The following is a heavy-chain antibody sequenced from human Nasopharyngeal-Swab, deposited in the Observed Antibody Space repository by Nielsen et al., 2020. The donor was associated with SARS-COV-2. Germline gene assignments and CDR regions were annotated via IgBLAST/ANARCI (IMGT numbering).Heavy chain of an antibody. V-gene: IGHV3-7*01. CDR1: GFTFSNYW. CDR3: ARDSGQDYDILTGYYVPLFYGMDV. D-gene: IGHD3-9*01. CDR2: IKQDGGEK. Sequence: GESLKISCAPSGFTFSNYWMSWVRQAPGKGLEWVANIKQDGGEKYYVDSVKGRFTTSRDNAKNSLYLQMNSLRPEDTAVYYCARDSGQDYDILTGYYVPLFYGMDVWGQGTTVTVSS. J-gene: IGHJ6*02.